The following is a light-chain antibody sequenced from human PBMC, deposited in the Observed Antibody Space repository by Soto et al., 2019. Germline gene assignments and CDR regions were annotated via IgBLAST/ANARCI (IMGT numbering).Light chain of an antibody. CDR1: QSVSSSY. Sequence: VLTQSPDTLSLSPGERATLSCRASQSVSSSYLAWYQQKPGQAPRLLIYGASSRATGIPDRFSGSGSGTDFTLTISRLEPEDFAVYYCQQYGSSPKTFGQGTKVDI. J-gene: IGKJ1*01. CDR3: QQYGSSPKT. V-gene: IGKV3-20*01. CDR2: GAS.